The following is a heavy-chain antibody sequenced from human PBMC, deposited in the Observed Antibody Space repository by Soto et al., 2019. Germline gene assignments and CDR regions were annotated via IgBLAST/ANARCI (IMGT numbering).Heavy chain of an antibody. J-gene: IGHJ3*02. V-gene: IGHV3-7*01. CDR3: AREVPPGRAFDI. CDR1: GFTFSSYW. Sequence: GESLKISCAASGFTFSSYWMSWVRQAPGKGLEWVANIKQDGSEKYYVDSVKGRFTISRDNAKNSLYLQMNSLRAEDTAVYYCAREVPPGRAFDIWGQGTMVTVSS. CDR2: IKQDGSEK.